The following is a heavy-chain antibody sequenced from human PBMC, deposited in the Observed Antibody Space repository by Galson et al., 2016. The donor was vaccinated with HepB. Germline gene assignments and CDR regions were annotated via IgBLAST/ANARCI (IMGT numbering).Heavy chain of an antibody. CDR3: AKRSLAGAADY. V-gene: IGHV3-23*01. D-gene: IGHD6-19*01. CDR2: ISGNSGNT. J-gene: IGHJ4*02. Sequence: SLRLSCAASGFTLSSYAMTWVRQAPGKGRQWVSVISGNSGNTNYADSVRGRFTISRDNSRNTLYLQMNSLTFEDTAVYYCAKRSLAGAADYWGQGTLVTVSS. CDR1: GFTLSSYA.